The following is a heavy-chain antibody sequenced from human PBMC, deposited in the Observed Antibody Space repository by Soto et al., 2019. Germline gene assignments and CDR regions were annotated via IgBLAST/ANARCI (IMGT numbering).Heavy chain of an antibody. V-gene: IGHV5-51*01. Sequence: GESLKISCKGSGYSFTSYWIGWVRQMPGKGLEWMGIIYPGDSDTRYSPSFQGQVTISADKSISTAYLQWSSLKASDTAMYYCARHNRDGVVTRACMDVWGQGTTVTVSS. J-gene: IGHJ6*02. CDR1: GYSFTSYW. D-gene: IGHD3-3*01. CDR3: ARHNRDGVVTRACMDV. CDR2: IYPGDSDT.